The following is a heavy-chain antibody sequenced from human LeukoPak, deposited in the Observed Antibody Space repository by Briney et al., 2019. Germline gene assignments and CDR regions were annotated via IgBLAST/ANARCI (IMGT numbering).Heavy chain of an antibody. CDR2: IYHSGST. J-gene: IGHJ4*02. V-gene: IGHV4-59*08. D-gene: IGHD2-8*01. CDR1: GGSISSYY. Sequence: SETLSLTCTVSGGSISSYYWSWIRQPPGKGLEWIGYIYHSGSTNYNPSLESRVTISVDTSRNQFSLKLSSVTAADTAVYYCARRGGVTFFDYWAQGTLVTVSS. CDR3: ARRGGVTFFDY.